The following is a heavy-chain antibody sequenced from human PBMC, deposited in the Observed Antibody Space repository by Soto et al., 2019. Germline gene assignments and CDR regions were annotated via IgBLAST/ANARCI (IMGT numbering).Heavy chain of an antibody. D-gene: IGHD5-18*01. CDR3: AAGFQLWLPLDY. J-gene: IGHJ4*02. V-gene: IGHV3-49*04. CDR2: IRSRAYYGTT. Sequence: LRLCCLVSGFNFGGYAMSWVRQAPGKGLEWVGFIRSRAYYGTTEYAASVRDRFTISRDDSKSIVYLQMNSLRAEDTAVYYCAAGFQLWLPLDYWGQGTLVTVSS. CDR1: GFNFGGYA.